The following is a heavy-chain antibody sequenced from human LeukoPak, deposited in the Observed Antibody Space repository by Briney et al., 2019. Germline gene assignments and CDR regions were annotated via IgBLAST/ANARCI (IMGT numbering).Heavy chain of an antibody. J-gene: IGHJ4*02. V-gene: IGHV3-74*01. D-gene: IGHD3-10*01. CDR3: TTGIGNYYYY. CDR2: VKSDGSDT. CDR1: GSTFSRYW. Sequence: GGSLRLSCAASGSTFSRYWMHWVRQAPGKGLVWVSRVKSDGSDTIYADSVKGRFTISRDNAKNTLYLQMDSLSAEDTAVYYCTTGIGNYYYYWGQGTLVTVAS.